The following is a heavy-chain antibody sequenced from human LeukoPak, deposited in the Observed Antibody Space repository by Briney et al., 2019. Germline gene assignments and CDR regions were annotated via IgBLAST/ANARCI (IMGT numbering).Heavy chain of an antibody. D-gene: IGHD3-9*01. V-gene: IGHV3-53*01. CDR1: GFTFSNAW. J-gene: IGHJ4*02. CDR2: IYSGGRT. Sequence: GGSLRLSCAASGFTFSNAWMSWVRQAPGKGLEWVSVIYSGGRTYYTDSVKGRFTISRDNSKNTLYLQMNSLRAEDTAVYYCARGFGDIPYWGQGTLVTVSS. CDR3: ARGFGDIPY.